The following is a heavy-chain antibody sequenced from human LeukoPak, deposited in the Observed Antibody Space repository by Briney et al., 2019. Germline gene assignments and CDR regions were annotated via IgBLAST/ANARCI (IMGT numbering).Heavy chain of an antibody. V-gene: IGHV3-66*02. CDR1: GFTVSSNY. Sequence: GGSLRLSCAASGFTVSSNYMSWVRQAPGKGLEWVSVIYSGGSTYYADSVKGRFTISRGNSKNTLYLQMNSLRAEDTAVYYCARTPYSSGWYVYWGQGTLVTVSS. CDR2: IYSGGST. D-gene: IGHD6-19*01. J-gene: IGHJ4*02. CDR3: ARTPYSSGWYVY.